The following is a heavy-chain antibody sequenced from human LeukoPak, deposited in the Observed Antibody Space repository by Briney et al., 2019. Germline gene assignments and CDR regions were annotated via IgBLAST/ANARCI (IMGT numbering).Heavy chain of an antibody. V-gene: IGHV3-30*18. CDR1: RFTFTDYG. D-gene: IGHD1-26*01. CDR2: MSYDGSNV. Sequence: GGSLRLSCAASRFTFTDYGMHWVRQAPGKGLEGIASMSYDGSNVHYAGSVKGRFTIYRDSSKNTLYLQMNGLRSEDTAVYYCAKDLWELTQYIFHCWGQGTLVTVSS. CDR3: AKDLWELTQYIFHC. J-gene: IGHJ4*02.